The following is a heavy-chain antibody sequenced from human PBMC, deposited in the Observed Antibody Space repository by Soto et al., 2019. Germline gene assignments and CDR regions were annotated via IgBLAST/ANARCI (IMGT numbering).Heavy chain of an antibody. V-gene: IGHV3-23*01. Sequence: SMRLSCAASGFTFSSYAVSWVRQAPGKGLEWVSAISGSGGSTYYADSVKGRFTISRDNSKNTLYLQMNSLRAEDTAVYYCARSYYDSSASYASYGMDVWGQGTTVTVSS. CDR3: ARSYYDSSASYASYGMDV. CDR2: ISGSGGST. D-gene: IGHD3-22*01. J-gene: IGHJ6*02. CDR1: GFTFSSYA.